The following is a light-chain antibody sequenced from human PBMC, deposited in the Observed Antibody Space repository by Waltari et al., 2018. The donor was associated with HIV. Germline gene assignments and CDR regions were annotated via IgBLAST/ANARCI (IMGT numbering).Light chain of an antibody. V-gene: IGLV3-21*02. Sequence: SYVLTQPPSVSVAPGQTARITCGGNNIGSKSVHWYQQKPGQAPVLVVCDDSDRPSGIPDRFAGSKSGNTATLTISRVEAGDEADYYCQVWDSSSDHYVFGTGTKVTVL. CDR1: NIGSKS. J-gene: IGLJ1*01. CDR3: QVWDSSSDHYV. CDR2: DDS.